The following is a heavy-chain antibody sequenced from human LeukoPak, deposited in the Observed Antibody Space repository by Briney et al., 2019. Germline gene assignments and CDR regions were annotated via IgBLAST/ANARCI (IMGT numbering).Heavy chain of an antibody. CDR2: IYYSGST. CDR1: GGSISSYY. V-gene: IGHV4-59*12. Sequence: SETLSLTCTVSGGSISSYYWSWIRQPPGKGLEWIGYIYYSGSTNYNPSLKSRVTISVDTSKNQFSLKLSSVTAADTAVYYCARAPPGDGYIDYWGQGTLFTVSS. J-gene: IGHJ4*02. D-gene: IGHD3-22*01. CDR3: ARAPPGDGYIDY.